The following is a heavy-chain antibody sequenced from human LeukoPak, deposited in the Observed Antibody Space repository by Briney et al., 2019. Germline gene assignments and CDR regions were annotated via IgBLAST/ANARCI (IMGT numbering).Heavy chain of an antibody. CDR1: GGSISSGGYY. V-gene: IGHV4-31*03. D-gene: IGHD6-13*01. Sequence: SQTLSLTCTASGGSISSGGYYWSWIRQHPGKGLEWIGYIYYSGSTYYNPSLKSRVTISVDTSKNQFSLKLSSVTAADTAVYYCARDRVAAAVKPYYYYYGMDVWGKGTTVTVSS. CDR3: ARDRVAAAVKPYYYYYGMDV. J-gene: IGHJ6*04. CDR2: IYYSGST.